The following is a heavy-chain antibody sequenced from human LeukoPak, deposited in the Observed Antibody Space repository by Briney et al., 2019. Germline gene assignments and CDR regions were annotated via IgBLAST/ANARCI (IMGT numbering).Heavy chain of an antibody. CDR1: GGSISSSSYY. CDR2: IYYSGST. D-gene: IGHD5-18*01. V-gene: IGHV4-39*01. CDR3: ARHVDTDYYYYYYMDV. Sequence: SETLSLTCTVSGGSISSSSYYWGWIRQPPGKGLEWIGSIYYSGSTYYNPSLKGRVTISVDTSKNQFSLKLSSVTAADTAVYYCARHVDTDYYYYYYMDVWGKGTTVTVSS. J-gene: IGHJ6*03.